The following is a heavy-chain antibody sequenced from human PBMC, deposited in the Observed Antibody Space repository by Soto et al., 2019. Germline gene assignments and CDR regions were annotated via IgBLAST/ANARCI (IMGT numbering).Heavy chain of an antibody. CDR2: IKQDGSEK. Sequence: SGGSLRLSCAASGFTFGSYWMSWVRQAPGKGLEWVANIKQDGSEKYYVDSVKGRFTISRDNAKNTLSLQMNSLRAEDTAIYYCAKAYTVTAYYFDYWGQGTLVTVSS. D-gene: IGHD4-17*01. CDR3: AKAYTVTAYYFDY. V-gene: IGHV3-7*05. CDR1: GFTFGSYW. J-gene: IGHJ4*02.